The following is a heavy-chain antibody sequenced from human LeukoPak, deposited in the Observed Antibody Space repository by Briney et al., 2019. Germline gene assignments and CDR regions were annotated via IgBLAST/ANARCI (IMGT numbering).Heavy chain of an antibody. Sequence: TGGSLRLSCAASGFIFTSYWMHWVRQVPGKGLVWVSHINSDGSWTSYADSVKGRFTISKDNAKNTVYLQMNSLRAEDTAVYYCVSFYETYWGRGTLVTVSS. CDR2: INSDGSWT. D-gene: IGHD2/OR15-2a*01. CDR1: GFIFTSYW. J-gene: IGHJ4*02. V-gene: IGHV3-74*01. CDR3: VSFYETY.